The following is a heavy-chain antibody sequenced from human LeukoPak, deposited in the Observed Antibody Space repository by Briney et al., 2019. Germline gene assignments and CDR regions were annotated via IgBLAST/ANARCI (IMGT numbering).Heavy chain of an antibody. CDR1: GFTFSSYN. CDR2: TSYDGSKK. Sequence: GGSLRLSCAASGFTFSSYNMQWVRQAPGKGLEWVAGTSYDGSKKFYADSVKGRFTISRDNSQNTLFLQMNSLSPEDTAVYYCAKPRGLDYYDSSVILDYWGQGTLVTVSS. V-gene: IGHV3-30*18. CDR3: AKPRGLDYYDSSVILDY. D-gene: IGHD3-22*01. J-gene: IGHJ4*02.